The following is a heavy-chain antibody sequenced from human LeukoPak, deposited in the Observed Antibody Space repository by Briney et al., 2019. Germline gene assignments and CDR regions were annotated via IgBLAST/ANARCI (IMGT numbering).Heavy chain of an antibody. CDR3: TLIQGWGSGSYYRDF. CDR2: VKSRSAGETT. V-gene: IGHV3-15*01. CDR1: GFSISNDW. D-gene: IGHD3-10*01. Sequence: GGSLRLSCAASGFSISNDWMSWVRQAPGKGLEWVARVKSRSAGETTDYAAPVKGRFTISRDDSRNTLYLQMNSLKTEDTAVYYCTLIQGWGSGSYYRDFWGQGTLVTVSS. J-gene: IGHJ4*02.